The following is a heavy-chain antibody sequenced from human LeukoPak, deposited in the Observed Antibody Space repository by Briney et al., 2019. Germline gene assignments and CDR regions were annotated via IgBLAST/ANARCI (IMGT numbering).Heavy chain of an antibody. CDR1: GFSFSSYW. D-gene: IGHD6-13*01. CDR3: ARVHHSSSWGTDDC. V-gene: IGHV3-7*01. CDR2: IKEDGSEK. Sequence: GGSLRLSCAAYGFSFSSYWMTWVRQAPGKGLEWVANIKEDGSEKYYVDSVRGRFTISRDNAKNSLYLHMNSLRAEDTAVYYCARVHHSSSWGTDDCWGQGTLVTVSS. J-gene: IGHJ4*02.